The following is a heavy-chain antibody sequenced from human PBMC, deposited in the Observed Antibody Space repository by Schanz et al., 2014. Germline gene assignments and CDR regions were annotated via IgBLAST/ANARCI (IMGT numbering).Heavy chain of an antibody. CDR3: AKWEDIVPEPEPMRGWFDS. J-gene: IGHJ5*01. Sequence: VQLLESGGGLVKPGGSLRLSCAASGFTFSGYAMTWVRQAPGKGLEWVSVISARGEVSKYSDSVKGRFIVSRDNSRATLFLQMDSLRAADTALYYCAKWEDIVPEPEPMRGWFDSWGQGILVTVSS. V-gene: IGHV3-23*01. CDR1: GFTFSGYA. CDR2: ISARGEVS. D-gene: IGHD2-8*01.